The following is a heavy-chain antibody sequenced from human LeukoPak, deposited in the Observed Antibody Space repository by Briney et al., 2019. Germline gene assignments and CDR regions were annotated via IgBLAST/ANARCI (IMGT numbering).Heavy chain of an antibody. CDR3: ARQRAARLPYYYYYYMDV. D-gene: IGHD6-6*01. CDR2: INHSGSI. V-gene: IGHV4-34*01. Sequence: SETLSLTCAVYGGSFSGYYWSWIRQSPGKGLEWIGEINHSGSINYNPSLKSRITISVDTSKNHFSLRLSSVTAADTAVYYCARQRAARLPYYYYYYMDVWGKGTTVTVSS. J-gene: IGHJ6*03. CDR1: GGSFSGYY.